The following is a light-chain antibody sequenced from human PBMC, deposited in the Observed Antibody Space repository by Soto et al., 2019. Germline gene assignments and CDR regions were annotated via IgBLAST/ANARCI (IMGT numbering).Light chain of an antibody. CDR3: QHRSSWPRT. J-gene: IGKJ5*01. Sequence: EIVMTQSPATLSVSPGERATLSCRASQSVSSNLAWYQQKPGQAPRLLIYGASTRATGIPARFSGSGSGTDFTLTITSLEPEDFAVYYCQHRSSWPRTFGQGTRLEIK. V-gene: IGKV3-15*01. CDR2: GAS. CDR1: QSVSSN.